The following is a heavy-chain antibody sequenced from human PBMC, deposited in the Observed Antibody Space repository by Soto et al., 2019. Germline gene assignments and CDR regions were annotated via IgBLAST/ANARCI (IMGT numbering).Heavy chain of an antibody. CDR2: IRSKAYGGTT. V-gene: IGHV3-49*03. CDR3: TRDTIWFGELSQKYYYYYYMDV. CDR1: GFTFGDYA. J-gene: IGHJ6*03. D-gene: IGHD3-10*01. Sequence: GGSLRLSCTASGFTFGDYAMSWFRQAPGKGLEWVGFIRSKAYGGTTEYAASVKGRFTISRDDSKSIAYLQMNSLKTEDTAVYYCTRDTIWFGELSQKYYYYYYMDVWGKGTTVTVSS.